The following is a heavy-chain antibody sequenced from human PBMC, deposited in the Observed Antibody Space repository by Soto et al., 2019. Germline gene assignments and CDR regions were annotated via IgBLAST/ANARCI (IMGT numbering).Heavy chain of an antibody. J-gene: IGHJ4*02. D-gene: IGHD6-13*01. Sequence: LSLTCTVSGGSISSGDYYWSWIRQVPGKGLEWIGYIYYSGSTYYNPSLKSRVAMSVDTSKNQFSLKLSSVTAADTAIYYCAREGRIEAAGRFDYWGQGTLVTVSS. CDR3: AREGRIEAAGRFDY. CDR2: IYYSGST. CDR1: GGSISSGDYY. V-gene: IGHV4-31*03.